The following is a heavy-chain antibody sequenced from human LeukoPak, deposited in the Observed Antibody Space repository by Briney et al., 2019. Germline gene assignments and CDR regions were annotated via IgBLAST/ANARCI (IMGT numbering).Heavy chain of an antibody. V-gene: IGHV4-59*01. Sequence: SETLSLTCTVSGGSISSYYWSWIRQPPGKGLECIGYIYYSGSTNYNPSLKSRVTISVDTPKNQFSLKLSSVTAADTAVYYCARQPTVTTKCYFDYWGQGTLVTVSS. CDR3: ARQPTVTTKCYFDY. D-gene: IGHD4-17*01. CDR2: IYYSGST. CDR1: GGSISSYY. J-gene: IGHJ4*02.